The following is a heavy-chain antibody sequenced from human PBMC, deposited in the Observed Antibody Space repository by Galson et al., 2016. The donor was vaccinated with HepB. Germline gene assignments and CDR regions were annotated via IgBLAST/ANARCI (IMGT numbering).Heavy chain of an antibody. J-gene: IGHJ6*02. Sequence: SLRLSCAASGFTFSRNSINWVRQAPGKGLEWVSYISSSSSTIYYADSVKGRFTISRDNAKNSLYLQMNSLRAEDTAVYYCARVVWVGDFSGMDVWGQGTTVTVSS. V-gene: IGHV3-48*01. CDR1: GFTFSRNS. CDR2: ISSSSSTI. CDR3: ARVVWVGDFSGMDV. D-gene: IGHD3-10*01.